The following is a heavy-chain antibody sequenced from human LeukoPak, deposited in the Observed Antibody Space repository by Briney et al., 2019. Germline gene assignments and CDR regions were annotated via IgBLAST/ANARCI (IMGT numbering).Heavy chain of an antibody. J-gene: IGHJ2*01. V-gene: IGHV4-59*01. CDR1: GGSISSYY. Sequence: SETLSLTCTVSGGSISSYYWSWIRQPPGKGLEWIGYIYYSGSTKYNPSLKSRVTISVDTSKNQFSLKLSSVTAADTAVYYCARDWKRKLHGCFDLWGRGTLVTVSS. CDR3: ARDWKRKLHGCFDL. CDR2: IYYSGST. D-gene: IGHD1-7*01.